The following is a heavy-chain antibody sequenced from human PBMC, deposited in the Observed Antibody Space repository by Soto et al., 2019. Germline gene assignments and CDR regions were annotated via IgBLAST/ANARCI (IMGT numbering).Heavy chain of an antibody. CDR3: ARGSGRSSYGLDI. CDR1: GGSISSDDSY. J-gene: IGHJ4*02. CDR2: IYDIGST. Sequence: QVQLQGSGPGLVKPSQTLSLACTVTGGSISSDDSYWTWIRQPPGGGLEWIGYIYDIGSTDYNPSLMSRLTIALDTSKSEFSLKLNSVTAADTAVYYCARGSGRSSYGLDIWGQGTLVTVSS. D-gene: IGHD3-10*01. V-gene: IGHV4-30-4*08.